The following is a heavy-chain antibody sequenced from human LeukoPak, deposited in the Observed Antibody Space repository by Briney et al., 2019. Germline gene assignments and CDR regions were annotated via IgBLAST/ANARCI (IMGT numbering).Heavy chain of an antibody. CDR2: ISYDGSNK. CDR3: AKDRGDY. D-gene: IGHD5-12*01. Sequence: GGSLRLSCAASGFTFSSYGMHWVRQAPGKGLEWVAVISYDGSNKYYADSVRGRFTISRDNSKNALYLQMNSLRAEDTAVYYCAKDRGDYWGQGTLVTVSS. J-gene: IGHJ4*02. CDR1: GFTFSSYG. V-gene: IGHV3-30*18.